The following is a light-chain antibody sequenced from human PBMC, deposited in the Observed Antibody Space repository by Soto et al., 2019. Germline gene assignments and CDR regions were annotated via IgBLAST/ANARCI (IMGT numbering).Light chain of an antibody. CDR1: HSVNNF. V-gene: IGKV3-11*01. J-gene: IGKJ1*01. Sequence: EIVLTQSPSTLSSSAGERATLSCRASHSVNNFLALYQQRPGQAARLLVYEASNRATGVPARFSGSGSGTDVTLTISSLEPEDFAIYYYQQRRNWPPTFGQGTKVDIK. CDR3: QQRRNWPPT. CDR2: EAS.